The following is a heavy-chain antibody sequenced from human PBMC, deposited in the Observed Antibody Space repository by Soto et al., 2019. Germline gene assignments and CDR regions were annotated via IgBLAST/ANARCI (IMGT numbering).Heavy chain of an antibody. D-gene: IGHD6-6*01. V-gene: IGHV4-39*01. CDR1: GGSISSSSYY. CDR3: ATQAARPPYFDY. CDR2: IYYSGST. Sequence: PSETLSLTCTVSGGSISSSSYYWGWIRQPPGTGLEWIGSIYYSGSTYYNPSLKSRVTISVDTSKNQFSLKLSSVTAADTAVYYCATQAARPPYFDYWGQGTLVTVSS. J-gene: IGHJ4*02.